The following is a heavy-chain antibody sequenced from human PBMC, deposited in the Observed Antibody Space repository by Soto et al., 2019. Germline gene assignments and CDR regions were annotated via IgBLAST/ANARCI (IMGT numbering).Heavy chain of an antibody. CDR2: IYYSGST. V-gene: IGHV4-31*03. D-gene: IGHD4-17*01. CDR1: GGSISGGGYY. CDR3: AVCGDYSYYFDY. J-gene: IGHJ4*02. Sequence: QVQLQESGPGLVKPSQTLSLTCTVSGGSISGGGYYWSWIRQHPGKGLEWIGYIYYSGSTYYNPSLKSRVTISVDTSKNQFSLKLSSVTAADTAVYYCAVCGDYSYYFDYWGQGTLVTVSS.